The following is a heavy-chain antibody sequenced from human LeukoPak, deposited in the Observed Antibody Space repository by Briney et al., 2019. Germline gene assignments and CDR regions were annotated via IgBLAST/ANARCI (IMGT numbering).Heavy chain of an antibody. D-gene: IGHD3-10*02. Sequence: GGSLRLSCAASGFTFTDHYMSWIRQAPGKGLEWVSYISNSDSPIFYADSVKGRFTISRDNAKNSLYLQMNSLRAEDTAVYYCAELGITMIGGVWGKGTTVTISS. J-gene: IGHJ6*04. CDR2: ISNSDSPI. V-gene: IGHV3-11*04. CDR1: GFTFTDHY. CDR3: AELGITMIGGV.